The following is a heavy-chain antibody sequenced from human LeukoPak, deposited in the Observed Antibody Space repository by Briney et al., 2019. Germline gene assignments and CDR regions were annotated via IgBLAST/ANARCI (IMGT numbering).Heavy chain of an antibody. V-gene: IGHV3-48*03. CDR3: ARGPLHVVVPAATWFDP. CDR2: ISSSGSTI. J-gene: IGHJ5*02. Sequence: GGSLRLFCAASGFTFSTYEMNWVRQAPGKGLEWVSYISSSGSTIYYADSVKGRFTISRDNAKNSLYLQMNSLRAEDTAVYYCARGPLHVVVPAATWFDPWGQGILVTVSS. D-gene: IGHD2-2*01. CDR1: GFTFSTYE.